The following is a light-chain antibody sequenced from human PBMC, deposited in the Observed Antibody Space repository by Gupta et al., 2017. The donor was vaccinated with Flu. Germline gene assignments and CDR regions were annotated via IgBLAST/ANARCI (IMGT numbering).Light chain of an antibody. CDR3: QQYGTSPLT. Sequence: EIVLTQSPGTLSLSPGERATLSCRASQSVGNSYLAWYQQRPGQAPRLLIYLASTRATGIPDRFSGSGTGTDFTLTISRLEPEDFAVYYCQQYGTSPLTFGGGTKVEIK. CDR1: QSVGNSY. J-gene: IGKJ4*01. V-gene: IGKV3-20*01. CDR2: LAS.